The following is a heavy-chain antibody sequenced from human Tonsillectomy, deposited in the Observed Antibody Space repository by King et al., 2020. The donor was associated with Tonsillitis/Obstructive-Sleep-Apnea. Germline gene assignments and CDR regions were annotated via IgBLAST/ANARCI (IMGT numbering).Heavy chain of an antibody. D-gene: IGHD6-19*01. CDR3: ARSSHSSGCYDAFDM. CDR2: IYPGDSDT. CDR1: GYSFSSYW. J-gene: IGHJ3*02. V-gene: IGHV5-51*01. Sequence: QLVQSGAEVKKPGESLKISCKGSGYSFSSYWIGWVRQMPGKGLEWMGIIYPGDSDTRYSPSFQGQVTISADKSISTAYLQWRSLKASDTAMYYCARSSHSSGCYDAFDMWGQGTMVTVSS.